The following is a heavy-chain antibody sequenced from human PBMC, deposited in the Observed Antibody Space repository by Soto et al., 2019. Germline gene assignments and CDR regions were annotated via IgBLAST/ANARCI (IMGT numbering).Heavy chain of an antibody. CDR1: GGSISSYY. Sequence: SETLSLTCTVSGGSISSYYWSWIRQPPGKGLEWIGYIYYSGSTNYNPSLKSRVTISVDTSKNQFSLKLSSVTAADTAVYYCARGGASLFDYWGQGTLVTVSS. V-gene: IGHV4-59*01. D-gene: IGHD1-26*01. J-gene: IGHJ4*02. CDR2: IYYSGST. CDR3: ARGGASLFDY.